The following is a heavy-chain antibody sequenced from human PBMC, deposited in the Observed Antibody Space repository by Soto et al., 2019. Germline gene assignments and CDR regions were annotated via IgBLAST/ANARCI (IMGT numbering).Heavy chain of an antibody. D-gene: IGHD4-4*01. V-gene: IGHV4-59*08. Sequence: PSETLSLTCTVSGGSISSYYWSWIRQPPGKGLEWIGYIYYSGSTNYNPSHKSRVTISVDTSKNQFSLKLSSVTAADTAVYYCARGLDDYSNSHLDYWGQGTLVTVSS. J-gene: IGHJ4*02. CDR2: IYYSGST. CDR3: ARGLDDYSNSHLDY. CDR1: GGSISSYY.